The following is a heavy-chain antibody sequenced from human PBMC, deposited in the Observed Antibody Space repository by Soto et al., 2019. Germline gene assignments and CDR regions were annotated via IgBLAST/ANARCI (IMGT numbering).Heavy chain of an antibody. J-gene: IGHJ6*02. CDR2: IYPGDSDT. CDR3: ARRSKVTPYYYYYGMDV. Sequence: GESLKISCKGSGYSFTSYWIGWVRQMPGKGLEWMGIIYPGDSDTRYSPSFQGQVTISADKSISTAYLQWSSLKASDTAMYYCARRSKVTPYYYYYGMDVWGQGTTVTVSS. CDR1: GYSFTSYW. V-gene: IGHV5-51*01. D-gene: IGHD2-21*02.